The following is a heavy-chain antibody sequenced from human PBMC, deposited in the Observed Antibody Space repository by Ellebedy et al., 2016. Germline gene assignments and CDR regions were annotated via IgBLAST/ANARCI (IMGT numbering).Heavy chain of an antibody. J-gene: IGHJ4*02. CDR1: GGSISSYY. CDR3: ARGGAMGIVVVPGDFDY. D-gene: IGHD2-2*03. V-gene: IGHV4-59*01. CDR2: IYYSGST. Sequence: SETLSLTXTVSGGSISSYYWSWIRQPPGKGLEWIGYIYYSGSTNYNPSLKSRVTISVDTSKNQFSLKLSSVTAADTAVYYCARGGAMGIVVVPGDFDYWGQGTLVTVSS.